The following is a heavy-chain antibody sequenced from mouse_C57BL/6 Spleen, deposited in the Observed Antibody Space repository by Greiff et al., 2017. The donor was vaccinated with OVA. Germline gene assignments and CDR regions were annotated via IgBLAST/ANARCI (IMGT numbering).Heavy chain of an antibody. V-gene: IGHV1-62-2*01. CDR2: FYPGSGSI. CDR3: SSHDEGDCVFDY. Sequence: QVQLQQSGAELVKPGASVKLSCKASGYTFTDYTIHWVKQRPGQGLEWIGGFYPGSGSIKYNEKFKGKATLTADKSYSTVYMELSRLTSEDSAVYVCSSHDEGDCVFDYWGQGTTLTVSS. D-gene: IGHD2-13*01. J-gene: IGHJ2*01. CDR1: GYTFTDYT.